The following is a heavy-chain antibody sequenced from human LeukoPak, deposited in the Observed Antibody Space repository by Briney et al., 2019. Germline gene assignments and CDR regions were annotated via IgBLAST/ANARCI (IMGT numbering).Heavy chain of an antibody. J-gene: IGHJ4*02. Sequence: SETLSLTCTVSGGSISSYYWSWIRQPPGKGLEWIGYIYYSGSTNYNPSLKSRVTISVDTSKNQFSLKLSSVTAADTAVYYCASGFPHFGYWGQGTLVTVSS. CDR1: GGSISSYY. D-gene: IGHD3-10*01. V-gene: IGHV4-59*01. CDR2: IYYSGST. CDR3: ASGFPHFGY.